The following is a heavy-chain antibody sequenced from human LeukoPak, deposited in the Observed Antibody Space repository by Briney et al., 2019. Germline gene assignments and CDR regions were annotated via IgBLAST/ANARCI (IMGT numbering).Heavy chain of an antibody. CDR1: GYTFSNYG. J-gene: IGHJ4*02. D-gene: IGHD6-6*01. CDR3: ARSHSSSLRAPFGY. CDR2: INPYNGNT. Sequence: ASVKVSCQASGYTFSNYGIIWVRQASGKGLEWMGWINPYNGNTNFGQKVQGRVTMTTDTTTRTVYMELRNLRYDDTAVYYCARSHSSSLRAPFGYWGQGTLVTVPS. V-gene: IGHV1-18*04.